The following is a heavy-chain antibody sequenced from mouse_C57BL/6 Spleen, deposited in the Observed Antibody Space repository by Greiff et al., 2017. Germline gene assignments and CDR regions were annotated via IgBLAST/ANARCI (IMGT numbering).Heavy chain of an antibody. Sequence: QVQLQQPGAELVKPGASVKMSYKASGYTFTSYWITWVKQRPGQGLEWIGDIYPGSGSTNYNEKFKSKATLTVDTSSSTAYMQLSSLTSEDSAVYYCARGYTRDAMDYWGQGTSVTVSS. CDR3: ARGYTRDAMDY. CDR1: GYTFTSYW. J-gene: IGHJ4*01. D-gene: IGHD5-1-1*01. CDR2: IYPGSGST. V-gene: IGHV1-55*01.